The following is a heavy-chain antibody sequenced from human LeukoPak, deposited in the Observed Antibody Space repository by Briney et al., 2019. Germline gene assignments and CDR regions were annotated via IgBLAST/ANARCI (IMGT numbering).Heavy chain of an antibody. CDR3: AKSSPGRFVVVPAAMVFDY. D-gene: IGHD2-2*01. J-gene: IGHJ4*02. CDR1: GFTFSSYA. V-gene: IGHV3-23*01. Sequence: GGSLRLSCAASGFTFSSYAMSWVRQIPGKGLEWVSAISGSDAGTYYADSVKGRFTISRDNSKNTLYLQMNRLRAEDTAVYYCAKSSPGRFVVVPAAMVFDYWGQGTLVTVSS. CDR2: ISGSDAGT.